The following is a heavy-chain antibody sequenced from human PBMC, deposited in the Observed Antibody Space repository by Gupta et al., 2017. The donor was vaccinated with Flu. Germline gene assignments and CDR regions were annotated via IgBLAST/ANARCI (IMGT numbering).Heavy chain of an antibody. J-gene: IGHJ4*02. Sequence: QVKLVASGGGVVQPGRSLRLSCTATGFIFTNYGMHWVRQARGKGLEWVAVLWYDGSEKHYADSVKGRFTISRDNSKNTLYLQMDSLRAEDTAVYYCARAGQIDTTPIDYWGQGTLVTVSS. CDR2: LWYDGSEK. V-gene: IGHV3-33*01. CDR3: ARAGQIDTTPIDY. D-gene: IGHD5-24*01. CDR1: GFIFTNYG.